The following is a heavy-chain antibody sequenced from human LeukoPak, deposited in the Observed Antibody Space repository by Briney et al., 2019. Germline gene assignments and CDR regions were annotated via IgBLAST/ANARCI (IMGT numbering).Heavy chain of an antibody. CDR2: ISSSGSTI. CDR1: GFTFSDYY. Sequence: GSLRLSCAASGFTFSDYYMSWIRQAPGKGLEWVSYISSSGSTIYYADSVKGRFTISRDNAKNSLYLQMNSLRAEDTAVYYCARFPHMTTVTTFGIDYWGQGTLVTVSS. J-gene: IGHJ4*02. D-gene: IGHD4-17*01. CDR3: ARFPHMTTVTTFGIDY. V-gene: IGHV3-11*04.